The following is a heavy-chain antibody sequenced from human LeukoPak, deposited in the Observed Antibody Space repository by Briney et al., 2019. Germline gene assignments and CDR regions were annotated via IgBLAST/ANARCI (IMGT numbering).Heavy chain of an antibody. V-gene: IGHV4-61*09. J-gene: IGHJ4*02. Sequence: SETLSLTCTVSGGSISSGCYYWIWLPQPAGMGLVWIGHIYTSGSTNYNPSLRGRVTISGDTSKYQFSLRLSSVTAADTAVYYCARSVMGAAEWYFDYWGQGALVTVSS. D-gene: IGHD2-15*01. CDR3: ARSVMGAAEWYFDY. CDR2: IYTSGST. CDR1: GGSISSGCYY.